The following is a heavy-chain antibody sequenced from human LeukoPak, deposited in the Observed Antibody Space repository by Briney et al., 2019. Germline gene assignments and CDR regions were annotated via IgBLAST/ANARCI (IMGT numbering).Heavy chain of an antibody. D-gene: IGHD6-13*01. CDR2: ISGSGGST. J-gene: IGHJ4*02. Sequence: SGGTLRLSCAASGFTFSSYGMSWVRQAPGKGLEWVSAISGSGGSTYYADSVKGRFTISRDNSKNTLYLQMNSLRAEDTAVYYCAKVDSSWYSDYFDYWGQGTLVTVSS. CDR3: AKVDSSWYSDYFDY. V-gene: IGHV3-23*01. CDR1: GFTFSSYG.